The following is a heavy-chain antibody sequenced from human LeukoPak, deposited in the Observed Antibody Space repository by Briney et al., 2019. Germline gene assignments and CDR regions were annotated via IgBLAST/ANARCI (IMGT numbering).Heavy chain of an antibody. D-gene: IGHD6-13*01. V-gene: IGHV4-4*07. CDR2: IYTSGST. Sequence: SETLSLTCTVSGGSISSYYWSWIRQPAGKGLEWIGRIYTSGSTYYNPSLKSRVTISVDTSKNQFSLKLSSVTAADTAVYYCARDSSSWSSPLYFVYWGQGTLVTVSS. CDR1: GGSISSYY. CDR3: ARDSSSWSSPLYFVY. J-gene: IGHJ4*02.